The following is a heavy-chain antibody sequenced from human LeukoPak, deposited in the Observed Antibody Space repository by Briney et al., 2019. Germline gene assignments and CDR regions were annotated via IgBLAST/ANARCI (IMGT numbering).Heavy chain of an antibody. CDR2: SNQSGDT. CDR3: ARGLGIAVVAGATEDNYFDS. CDR1: GGSFSTHF. J-gene: IGHJ4*02. Sequence: SETLSLTCRVTGGSFSTHFCAWIRQPPARGLEGIGVSNQSGDTDYNPSLTRRVQISIDVSQSQFSLTLTYVSAADTAMYYCARGLGIAVVAGATEDNYFDSWGQGALVTVSS. D-gene: IGHD2-2*03. V-gene: IGHV4-34*01.